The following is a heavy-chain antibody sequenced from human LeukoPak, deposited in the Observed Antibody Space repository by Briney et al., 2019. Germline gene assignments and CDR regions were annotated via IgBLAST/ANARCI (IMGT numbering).Heavy chain of an antibody. CDR1: GYSLGKNYY. J-gene: IGHJ4*02. CDR3: ARYDSRGSASTKFDY. Sequence: PSETLSLTCAVSGYSLGKNYYWGWIRQSPGKGLEWIGRSYGRASTSYNPSLMNRVTMSVDTSKNHFSLQLTSVTAADTAVYYCARYDSRGSASTKFDYWGPGIQVTVSS. V-gene: IGHV4-38-2*01. CDR2: SYGRAST. D-gene: IGHD3-3*01.